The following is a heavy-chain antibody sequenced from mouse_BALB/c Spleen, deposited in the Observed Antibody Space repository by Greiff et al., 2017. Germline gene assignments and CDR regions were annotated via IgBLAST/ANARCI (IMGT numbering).Heavy chain of an antibody. CDR1: GYSITSDHA. J-gene: IGHJ4*01. CDR2: ISYSGST. D-gene: IGHD2-10*02. CDR3: ARGAVWEGAMDY. V-gene: IGHV3-2*02. Sequence: EVKVEESGPGLVKPSQSLSLTCTVTGYSITSDHAWNWIRQFPGNKLEWMGYISYSGSTSYNPSLKSRISITRDTSKNQFFLQLNSVTTEDTATYYCARGAVWEGAMDYWGQGTSVTVSS.